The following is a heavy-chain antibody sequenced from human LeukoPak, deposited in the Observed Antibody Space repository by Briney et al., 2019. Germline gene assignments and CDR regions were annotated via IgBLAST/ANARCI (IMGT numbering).Heavy chain of an antibody. J-gene: IGHJ6*02. Sequence: ASVKVSCKASGYTFTSYDINWVRQATGQGLEWMGWMNPNSGNTGYAQKFQGRVTMTRNTSISTAYMELSSLRSEDTAVYYCARGASPAAIWPYYYYGMDVWGQGTTVTVSS. CDR3: ARGASPAAIWPYYYYGMDV. V-gene: IGHV1-8*01. CDR2: MNPNSGNT. CDR1: GYTFTSYD. D-gene: IGHD2-2*01.